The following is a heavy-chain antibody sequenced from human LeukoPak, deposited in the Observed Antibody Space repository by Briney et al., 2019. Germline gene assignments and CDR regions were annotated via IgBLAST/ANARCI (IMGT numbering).Heavy chain of an antibody. CDR1: GGSISSSNYY. J-gene: IGHJ5*02. CDR2: IHYSGTT. V-gene: IGHV4-39*01. CDR3: ARGSPYHT. Sequence: SETLSLTCTVSGGSISSSNYYWGWIRQPPGKGLVYIGSIHYSGTTYFNPSLKSRVTISVDTSENQFSLKLNSVTAADTVVYYCARGSPYHTWGQGTLVTVSS.